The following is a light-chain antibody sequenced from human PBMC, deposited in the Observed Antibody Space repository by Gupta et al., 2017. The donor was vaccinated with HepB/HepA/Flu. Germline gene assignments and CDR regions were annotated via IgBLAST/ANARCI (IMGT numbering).Light chain of an antibody. V-gene: IGLV1-40*01. CDR2: GNS. CDR3: QSYGSSLSGFYV. J-gene: IGLJ1*01. Sequence: QSVLTQPPSVSGAPGQRVTISCTGSSPNIGAGYDVHWYQQLPGTAPKLLIYGNSNRPSGVPDRFSGSKSGTSASLAITGLQAEDEADYYCQSYGSSLSGFYVFGTGTKVTVL. CDR1: SPNIGAGYD.